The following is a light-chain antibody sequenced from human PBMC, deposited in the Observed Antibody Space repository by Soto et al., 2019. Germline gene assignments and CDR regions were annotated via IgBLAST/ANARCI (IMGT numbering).Light chain of an antibody. V-gene: IGKV3-15*01. Sequence: EILMTQSPSTLAVPAGGRATFSCRASQSISDTLAWYQQKPGQAPRLLIYSASSRATGFPARFSGSGSGTDFTLTISSLQSEDFEVYYCQQYNNWPSTFGQGTKVDIK. CDR2: SAS. J-gene: IGKJ1*01. CDR3: QQYNNWPST. CDR1: QSISDT.